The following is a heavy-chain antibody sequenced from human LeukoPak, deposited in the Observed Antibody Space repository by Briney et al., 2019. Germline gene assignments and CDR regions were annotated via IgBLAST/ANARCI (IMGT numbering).Heavy chain of an antibody. CDR2: IKQDGSVK. V-gene: IGHV3-7*01. J-gene: IGHJ4*02. D-gene: IGHD5/OR15-5a*01. CDR3: ARDPESSAFDL. Sequence: GGSLRLSCAASGFTFSTSWMLWVRQTPEKELEFVANIKQDGSVKHYRASLKGRSTISRDNARESLYLEINSLRADDTAVDYCARDPESSAFDLWGQGALVTVSS. CDR1: GFTFSTSW.